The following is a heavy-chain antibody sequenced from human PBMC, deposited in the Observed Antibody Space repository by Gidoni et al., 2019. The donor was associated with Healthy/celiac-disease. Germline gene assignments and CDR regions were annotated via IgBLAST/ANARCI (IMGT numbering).Heavy chain of an antibody. D-gene: IGHD4-17*01. V-gene: IGHV3-43*01. CDR2: ISWDGGST. Sequence: EVQLVESGGVVVQPGGSLRLSCAASGFTFDDYTMHWVRQAPGKGLEWVSLISWDGGSTYYADSVKGRFTISRDNSKNSLYLQMNSLRTEDTALYYCAKEYGDYKPNYYYYGMDVWGQGTTVTVSS. J-gene: IGHJ6*02. CDR3: AKEYGDYKPNYYYYGMDV. CDR1: GFTFDDYT.